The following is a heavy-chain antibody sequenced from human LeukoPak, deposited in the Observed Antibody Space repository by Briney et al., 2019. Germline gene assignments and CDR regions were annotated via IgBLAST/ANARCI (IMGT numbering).Heavy chain of an antibody. CDR1: GGSISSSNW. D-gene: IGHD3-22*01. V-gene: IGHV4-4*02. J-gene: IGHJ4*02. Sequence: SETLSLTCAVSGGSISSSNWWSWVRQPPGKGLEWIGEIYHSGSTNYNPSLKSRVTISVDKSKNQFSLKLSSVTAADTAVYYCAKDGYYDSSGYSQLFDYWGQGTLVTVSS. CDR3: AKDGYYDSSGYSQLFDY. CDR2: IYHSGST.